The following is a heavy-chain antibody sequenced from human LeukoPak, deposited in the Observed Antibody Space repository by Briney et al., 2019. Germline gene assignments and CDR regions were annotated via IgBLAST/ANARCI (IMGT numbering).Heavy chain of an antibody. Sequence: ASVKVSCKASGYTFTSYGISWVRQAPGQGLELMGWISAYNGNTNYAQKLQGRVTMTTDTSTSTAYMELRSLRSDDTAVYYCARSRLMAPYFDYWGQGTLVTVSS. CDR2: ISAYNGNT. D-gene: IGHD5-24*01. V-gene: IGHV1-18*01. J-gene: IGHJ4*02. CDR3: ARSRLMAPYFDY. CDR1: GYTFTSYG.